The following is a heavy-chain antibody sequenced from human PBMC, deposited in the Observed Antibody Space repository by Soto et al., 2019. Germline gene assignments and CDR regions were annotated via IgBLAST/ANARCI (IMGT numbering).Heavy chain of an antibody. CDR1: GFTFSSYG. CDR3: AKDRLGYYDILTGYYAYYYYGMDV. D-gene: IGHD3-9*01. V-gene: IGHV3-30*18. J-gene: IGHJ6*02. CDR2: ISYDGSNK. Sequence: GGSLRLSCAASGFTFSSYGMHWVRQAPGKGLEWVAVISYDGSNKYYADSVKGRFTISRDNSKNTLYLQMNSLRAEDTAVYYCAKDRLGYYDILTGYYAYYYYGMDVWGQGTTVTVSS.